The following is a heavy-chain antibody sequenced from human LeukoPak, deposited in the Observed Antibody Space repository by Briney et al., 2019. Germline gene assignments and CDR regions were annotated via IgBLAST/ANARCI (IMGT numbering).Heavy chain of an antibody. Sequence: GEPLKISCKGSGYSFTNYWIGWVRQMPGKGLEWMGIIYPDDSDTRYSPSFQGQVTISADKSTNTAYLQWTNLKASDSAMYYCAREGWFGESSFAYWGQGTLVTVSS. J-gene: IGHJ4*02. D-gene: IGHD3-10*01. CDR3: AREGWFGESSFAY. CDR2: IYPDDSDT. V-gene: IGHV5-51*01. CDR1: GYSFTNYW.